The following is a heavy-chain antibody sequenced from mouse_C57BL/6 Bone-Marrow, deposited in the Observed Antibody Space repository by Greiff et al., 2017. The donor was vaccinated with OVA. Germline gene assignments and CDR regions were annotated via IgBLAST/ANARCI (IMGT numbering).Heavy chain of an antibody. CDR3: ARSYVSMGY. CDR2: IYPGDGDT. J-gene: IGHJ4*01. Sequence: QVQLQQSGPELVKPGASVKISCKASGYAFSSSWMNWVKQRPGKGLEWIGRIYPGDGDTNYNGKFKGKATLTADKSSSTAYMQLSSLTSEDSAVYFCARSYVSMGYWGQGASVTDSS. CDR1: GYAFSSSW. V-gene: IGHV1-82*01. D-gene: IGHD6-5*01.